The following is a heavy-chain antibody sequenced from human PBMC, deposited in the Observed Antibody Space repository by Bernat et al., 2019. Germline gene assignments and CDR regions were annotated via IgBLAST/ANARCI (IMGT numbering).Heavy chain of an antibody. D-gene: IGHD6-13*01. V-gene: IGHV4-34*01. CDR1: GGSFSGYY. CDR2: INHSGST. CDR3: AAGIAAAEGY. J-gene: IGHJ4*02. Sequence: QVQLQQWGAGLLKPSETLSLTCAVYGGSFSGYYWSWIRQPPGKGLEWIGEINHSGSTNYNPSLKSRVTISVDTSKNQFSLTLGSVTAAEPAVYYCAAGIAAAEGYWGQGTLVTVSS.